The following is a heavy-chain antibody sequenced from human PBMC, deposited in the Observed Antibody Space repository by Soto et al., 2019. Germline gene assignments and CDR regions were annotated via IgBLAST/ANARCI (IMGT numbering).Heavy chain of an antibody. CDR3: ARRIALSGTAGAPGD. D-gene: IGHD6-19*01. CDR1: RGSVSSNNW. CDR2: IYQTVTT. J-gene: IGHJ4*02. V-gene: IGHV4-4*02. Sequence: QVQLQESGPGLVKPSGTLSLTCGVSRGSVSSNNWWTWVRQPPGKGLEWIGEIYQTVTTKYNPSHESSDTISLDKSNNHISLKLTTVSAADTAVYYCARRIALSGTAGAPGDWGQGTLVIVSS.